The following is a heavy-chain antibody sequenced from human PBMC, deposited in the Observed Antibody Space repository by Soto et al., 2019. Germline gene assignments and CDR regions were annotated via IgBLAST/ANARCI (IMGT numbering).Heavy chain of an antibody. CDR2: MNPNSGNT. J-gene: IGHJ4*02. CDR3: ARGNMPWNSVLMGY. Sequence: QVQLVQSGAEVKKPGASVKVSCKASGYTFTSYDINWVRQATGQGLEWMGWMNPNSGNTGYAQKFQGRVTMTRNTSISTAYMELSSLRSEDTAVYYWARGNMPWNSVLMGYWGQGTLVTVSS. CDR1: GYTFTSYD. V-gene: IGHV1-8*01. D-gene: IGHD2-8*01.